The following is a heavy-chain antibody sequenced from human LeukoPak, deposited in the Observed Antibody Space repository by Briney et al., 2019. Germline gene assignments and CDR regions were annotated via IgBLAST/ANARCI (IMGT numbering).Heavy chain of an antibody. CDR1: GFTFSNYW. D-gene: IGHD6-19*01. V-gene: IGHV3-74*01. Sequence: GGSLRPSCAASGFTFSNYWMHWVRQAPGKGLVWVSRINSDARSTSYADSVKGRFTISRDNAKNTLYLQMNSLRAEDTAVYYCARGADTGYSSDSWGQGTLVTVSS. CDR2: INSDARST. J-gene: IGHJ5*02. CDR3: ARGADTGYSSDS.